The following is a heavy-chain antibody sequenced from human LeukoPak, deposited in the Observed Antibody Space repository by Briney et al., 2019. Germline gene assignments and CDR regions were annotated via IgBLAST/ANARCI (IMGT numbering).Heavy chain of an antibody. J-gene: IGHJ6*03. Sequence: GGSLRLSCAASGFTFSSYAMSWVRQAPGKGLEWVSTISGSGGGTYYADSVKGRFTLSRDNSKNTLYLQMNSLRPEDTAVYYCANQGMVELRAGPHYYYYMDVWGKGTTVTVSS. V-gene: IGHV3-23*01. D-gene: IGHD3-16*01. CDR2: ISGSGGGT. CDR3: ANQGMVELRAGPHYYYYMDV. CDR1: GFTFSSYA.